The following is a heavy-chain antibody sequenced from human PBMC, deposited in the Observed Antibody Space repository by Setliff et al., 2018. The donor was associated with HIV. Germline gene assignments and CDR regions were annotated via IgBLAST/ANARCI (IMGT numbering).Heavy chain of an antibody. V-gene: IGHV1-8*02. J-gene: IGHJ3*02. Sequence: AAVKVSCKPSGYTFTSYDIEWVRQATGQGLEWIGKMNPKNGDTEYAQKFQGRVTMTRDTAISTAYLELSSLLSQDTAVYFCARRPTVHDSMPWDSFEIWGQGTAVTVSS. CDR1: GYTFTSYD. CDR3: ARRPTVHDSMPWDSFEI. CDR2: MNPKNGDT. D-gene: IGHD2-15*01.